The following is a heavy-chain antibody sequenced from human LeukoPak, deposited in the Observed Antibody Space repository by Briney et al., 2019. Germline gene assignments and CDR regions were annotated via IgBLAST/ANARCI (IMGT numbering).Heavy chain of an antibody. D-gene: IGHD3-3*01. CDR2: IYYSGST. CDR1: GGSISSYY. V-gene: IGHV4-59*01. CDR3: ARQLYDFWSGYYYYYGMDV. J-gene: IGHJ6*02. Sequence: SETLSLTCTVSGGSISSYYLSWIRQPSGKGLEWIGYIYYSGSTNYNPSPKSRVTISVDTSKNQFSLKLSSVTAADTAVYYCARQLYDFWSGYYYYYGMDVWGQGTTVTVSS.